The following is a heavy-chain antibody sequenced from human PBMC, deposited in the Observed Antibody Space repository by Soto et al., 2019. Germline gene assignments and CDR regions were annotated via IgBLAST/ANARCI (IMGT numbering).Heavy chain of an antibody. J-gene: IGHJ3*02. CDR3: AREGFDGYYDILTGYYKGAFDI. V-gene: IGHV4-59*01. D-gene: IGHD3-9*01. Sequence: SETLSLTCTVSGGSISSYYWSWIRQPPGKGLEWIGYIYYSGSTNYNPSLKSRVTISVDTSKNQFPLKLSSVTAADTAVYYCAREGFDGYYDILTGYYKGAFDIWGQGTMVTVSS. CDR1: GGSISSYY. CDR2: IYYSGST.